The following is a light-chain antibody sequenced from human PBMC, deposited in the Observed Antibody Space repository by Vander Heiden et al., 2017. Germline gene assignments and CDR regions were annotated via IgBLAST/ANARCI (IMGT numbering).Light chain of an antibody. CDR1: QSISSW. J-gene: IGKJ4*01. V-gene: IGKV1-5*03. CDR2: KAS. Sequence: DIQMTQSPSTLSASVGDRVTITCRASQSISSWLAWYQQKPGKAPKLLIYKASSLESGVPSRFSGSGSGIEFTLTISSLQPDDFATYYCQQYNSYSSLTFGGGTKVEIK. CDR3: QQYNSYSSLT.